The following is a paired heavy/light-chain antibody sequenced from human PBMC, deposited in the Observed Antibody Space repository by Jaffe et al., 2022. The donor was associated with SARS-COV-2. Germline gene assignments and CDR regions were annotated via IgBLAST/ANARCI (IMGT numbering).Light chain of an antibody. V-gene: IGLV7-46*01. CDR3: LLSYSGARSWV. J-gene: IGLJ3*02. CDR2: DTT. Sequence: QAVVTQEPSLTVSPGGTVTLTCGSSTGAVTSGHYPYWFQQKPGQAPRTLIYDTTNKHSWTPARFSGSLLGGKAALTLSGAQPEDEAEYYCLLSYSGARSWVFGGGTKLTVL. CDR1: TGAVTSGHY.
Heavy chain of an antibody. CDR1: GFTFSSYG. Sequence: QVQLVESGGGVVQPGRSLRLSCAASGFTFSSYGMHWVRQAPGKGLEWVTIISYDGSNKDYADSVKGRFTISRDNSKNTLYLQMNSLRAEDTAVYYCAKDRGGGIAAAGPQGGYWGQGTLVTVSS. CDR2: ISYDGSNK. D-gene: IGHD6-13*01. V-gene: IGHV3-30*18. J-gene: IGHJ4*02. CDR3: AKDRGGGIAAAGPQGGY.